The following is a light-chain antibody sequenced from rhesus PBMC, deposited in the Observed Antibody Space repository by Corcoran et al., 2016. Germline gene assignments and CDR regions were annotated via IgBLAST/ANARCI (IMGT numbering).Light chain of an antibody. CDR3: LPCTSDPYS. CDR2: AAS. CDR1: QGTSTY. Sequence: DIQMTQSPSSLSASVGDRVTITCRASQGTSTYLKWYQQKPGKAPKRLIDAASSLESGVPSRFSGSGSGTDCSLTISSLPPENFATYYCLPCTSDPYSFGQGTKVEIK. J-gene: IGKJ2*01. V-gene: IGKV1-43*02.